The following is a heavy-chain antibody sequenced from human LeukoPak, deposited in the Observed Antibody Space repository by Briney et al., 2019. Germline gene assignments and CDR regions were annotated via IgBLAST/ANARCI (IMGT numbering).Heavy chain of an antibody. CDR2: ISTDGSTT. Sequence: GGSLRLSCAASGFTFDDYAMHWVRQAPGKGLEWVSRISTDGSTTTYADSVKGRFTISRDNAKNTLYLQMNSLRVDDTAVYHCTRSMFYDSSGYYFDPWGQGTLVTVSS. CDR1: GFTFDDYA. CDR3: TRSMFYDSSGYYFDP. D-gene: IGHD3-22*01. J-gene: IGHJ4*02. V-gene: IGHV3-74*01.